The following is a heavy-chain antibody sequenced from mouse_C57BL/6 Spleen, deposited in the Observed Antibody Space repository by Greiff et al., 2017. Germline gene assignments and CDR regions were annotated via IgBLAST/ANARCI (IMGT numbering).Heavy chain of an antibody. CDR1: GFTFSDYS. J-gene: IGHJ1*03. D-gene: IGHD1-1*01. CDR3: ARDITTVVATDWYFDV. Sequence: EVQLQESEGGLVQPGSSMKLSCTASGFTFSDYSMAWVRQVPEKGLEWVANINYDGSSTYYLDSLKSRYIISRDNAKNILYLQMSSLKSEDTATYYCARDITTVVATDWYFDVWGTGTTVTVSS. V-gene: IGHV5-16*01. CDR2: INYDGSST.